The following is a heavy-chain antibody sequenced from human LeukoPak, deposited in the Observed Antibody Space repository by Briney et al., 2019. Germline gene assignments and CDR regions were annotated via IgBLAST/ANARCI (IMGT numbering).Heavy chain of an antibody. CDR1: GFTFSSYW. J-gene: IGHJ3*01. CDR3: AREGMVRGVPDAFDL. D-gene: IGHD3-10*01. CDR2: IKEEGSEI. Sequence: GGSLRLSCAASGFTFSSYWMTWVRQAPGKGLEWVANIKEEGSEIYYVDSVKGRFTISRDNAKNSLYLQMNTLRVEDTAVYYCAREGMVRGVPDAFDLWGQGTMVTVSS. V-gene: IGHV3-7*01.